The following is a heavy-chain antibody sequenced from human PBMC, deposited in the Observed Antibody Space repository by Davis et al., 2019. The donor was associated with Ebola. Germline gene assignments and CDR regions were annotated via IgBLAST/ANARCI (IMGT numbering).Heavy chain of an antibody. V-gene: IGHV4-4*02. CDR3: ARRIMITFGGVIVYVDAFDI. CDR1: GGSISSSNW. D-gene: IGHD3-16*02. CDR2: INHSGST. Sequence: SETLSLTCAVSGGSISSSNWWSWVRQPPGKGLEWIGEINHSGSTTYNPSLKSRVTISVDTSKNQFSLKLSSVTAADTAVYYCARRIMITFGGVIVYVDAFDIWGQGTMVTVSS. J-gene: IGHJ3*02.